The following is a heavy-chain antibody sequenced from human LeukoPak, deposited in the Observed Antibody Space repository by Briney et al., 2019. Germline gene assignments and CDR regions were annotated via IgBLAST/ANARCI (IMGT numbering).Heavy chain of an antibody. CDR1: GYTFTGYY. D-gene: IGHD3-10*01. CDR2: TNPNSGGT. Sequence: ASVKVSCKASGYTFTGYYMHWVRQAPGQGLEWMGWTNPNSGGTNYAQKFQGRVTMTRDTSISTAYMELSRLRSDDTAVYYCARGLTNYGSGSYPVGYWGQGTLVTVSS. J-gene: IGHJ4*02. CDR3: ARGLTNYGSGSYPVGY. V-gene: IGHV1-2*02.